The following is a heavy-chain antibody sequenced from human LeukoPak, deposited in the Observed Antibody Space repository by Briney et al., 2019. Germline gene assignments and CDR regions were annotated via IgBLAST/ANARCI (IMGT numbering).Heavy chain of an antibody. CDR3: ARHCIGGRSSSWYVDY. CDR2: IYYSGST. CDR1: GGSISSGGYY. V-gene: IGHV4-31*03. D-gene: IGHD6-13*01. Sequence: PSETLSLTCTVSGGSISSGGYYWSWIRQHPGKGGEWIGYIYYSGSTYYNPSLKSRVTISVDTSKNQFSMKLSSVTAADTAVYYCARHCIGGRSSSWYVDYWGQGTLVTVSS. J-gene: IGHJ4*02.